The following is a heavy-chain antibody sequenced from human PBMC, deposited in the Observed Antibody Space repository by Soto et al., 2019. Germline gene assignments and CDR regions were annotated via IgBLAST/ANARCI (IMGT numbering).Heavy chain of an antibody. V-gene: IGHV1-69*08. Sequence: QVQLVQSGAEVKKPGSSVKVSCKASGGTFSRYTISWVRQAPGQGLEWMGRIIPILGIANYAQKFQGRVTITADKSTSTAYMELSSLRSEDTAVYYCARDGGSYPSYYGMDVWGQGTTVTVS. CDR2: IIPILGIA. CDR3: ARDGGSYPSYYGMDV. CDR1: GGTFSRYT. J-gene: IGHJ6*02. D-gene: IGHD1-26*01.